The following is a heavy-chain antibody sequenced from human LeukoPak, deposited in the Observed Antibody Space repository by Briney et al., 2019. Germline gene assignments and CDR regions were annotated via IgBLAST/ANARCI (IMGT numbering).Heavy chain of an antibody. CDR3: ARGRGSYYDFWSGPAEYFQH. J-gene: IGHJ1*01. Sequence: ASVKVSCKASGYTFTGYYMHWVRQAPGQGLEWMGWINPNSGGTNYAQKFQGRVTMTRDTSISTAYMELSRLRSDDTAVYYCARGRGSYYDFWSGPAEYFQHWGQGTLVTVSS. D-gene: IGHD3-3*01. V-gene: IGHV1-2*02. CDR1: GYTFTGYY. CDR2: INPNSGGT.